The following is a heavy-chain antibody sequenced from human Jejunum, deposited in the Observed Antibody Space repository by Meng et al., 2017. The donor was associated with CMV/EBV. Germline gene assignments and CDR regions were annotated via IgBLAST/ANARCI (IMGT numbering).Heavy chain of an antibody. CDR2: INHSRGT. CDR1: GGSFSGYY. Sequence: GELQQGGAGLLKPSETLSLPCAVYGGSFSGYYWSWIRQPPGKGLEWIGEINHSRGTKYNPSLKSRVTISADTSKNQFSLKLTSVTAADTAVYYCARGNYDSSGYYLDYWGQGTLVTVSS. J-gene: IGHJ4*02. CDR3: ARGNYDSSGYYLDY. D-gene: IGHD3-22*01. V-gene: IGHV4-34*01.